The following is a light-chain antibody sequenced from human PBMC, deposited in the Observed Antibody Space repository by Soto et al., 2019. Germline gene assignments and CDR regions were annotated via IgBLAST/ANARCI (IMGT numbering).Light chain of an antibody. V-gene: IGLV1-47*01. CDR2: RNN. CDR3: AAWDDSLSGVL. CDR1: SSNIGTNY. J-gene: IGLJ3*02. Sequence: QSVLSQPPSASGTPGQRVTVSCSGSSSNIGTNYVYWYQQLPATAPKLLLYRNNQRPSGVPDRFAGSKSGTSASLAISGLRSEDEADYFCAAWDDSLSGVLFGGGTKLTVL.